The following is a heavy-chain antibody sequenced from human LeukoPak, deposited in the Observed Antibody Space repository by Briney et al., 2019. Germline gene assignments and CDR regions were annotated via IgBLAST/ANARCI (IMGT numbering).Heavy chain of an antibody. J-gene: IGHJ6*02. V-gene: IGHV4-59*01. D-gene: IGHD3-10*01. Sequence: SETLSLTCTVSGGSISSYYWSWIRQPPGKGLEWIGYIYYSGSTNYNPSLKSRVTLSVDTSKNQFSLKLSSVTAADTAVYYCARVSMVRGGGYYYGMDVWGQGTTVTVSS. CDR1: GGSISSYY. CDR3: ARVSMVRGGGYYYGMDV. CDR2: IYYSGST.